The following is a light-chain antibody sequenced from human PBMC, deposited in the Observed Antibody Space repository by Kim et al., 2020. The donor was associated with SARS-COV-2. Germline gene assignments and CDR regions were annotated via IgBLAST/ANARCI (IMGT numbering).Light chain of an antibody. Sequence: SLSPGESAPLSCRASQSVSNNYLAWYQQKPGQAPRLLIYGASSRATGIPDRFSGSGSGTDFTLTISRLEPEDFAVYYCQQYSSSDTFGQGTKLEI. CDR3: QQYSSSDT. CDR1: QSVSNNY. V-gene: IGKV3-20*01. J-gene: IGKJ2*01. CDR2: GAS.